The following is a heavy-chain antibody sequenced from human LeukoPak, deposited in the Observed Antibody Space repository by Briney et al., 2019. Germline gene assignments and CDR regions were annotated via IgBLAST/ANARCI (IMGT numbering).Heavy chain of an antibody. CDR3: ATVRVYGSGSYYPAYFDY. Sequence: ASVKVSCKASGDTFTSYGISWVRQAPGQGLEWMGWISAYNDNTNYAQKLQGRVTMTEDTSTDTAYMELSSLRSEDTAVYYCATVRVYGSGSYYPAYFDYWGQGTLVTVSS. CDR1: GDTFTSYG. D-gene: IGHD3-10*01. J-gene: IGHJ4*02. CDR2: ISAYNDNT. V-gene: IGHV1-18*01.